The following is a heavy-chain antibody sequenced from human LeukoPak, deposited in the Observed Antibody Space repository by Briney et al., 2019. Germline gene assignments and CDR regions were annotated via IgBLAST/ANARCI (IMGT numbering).Heavy chain of an antibody. CDR1: GYSFTSYW. J-gene: IGHJ5*02. D-gene: IGHD2-2*01. CDR3: ARIVVVPAAIGGWFDP. CDR2: IDPSDSYT. Sequence: GESLKISCKGSGYSFTSYWISWVRQMPGKGLEWMGRIDPSDSYTNYSPSFQGHVTISADKSISTAYLQWSSLEASDTAMCYCARIVVVPAAIGGWFDPWGQGTLVTVSS. V-gene: IGHV5-10-1*01.